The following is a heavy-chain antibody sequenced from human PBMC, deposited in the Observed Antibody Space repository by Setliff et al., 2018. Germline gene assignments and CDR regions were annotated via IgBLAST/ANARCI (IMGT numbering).Heavy chain of an antibody. Sequence: GGSLRLSCAASGFSFSDSAVYWVRQASVKGLEWIGRIRGRTDNYATAYAASVRGRLTISRDDSKNTAYLQMNSLKTEDTAVYYCTFARDGYDVFDIWGQGTMVTVS. V-gene: IGHV3-73*01. CDR2: IRGRTDNYAT. D-gene: IGHD5-18*01. CDR1: GFSFSDSA. J-gene: IGHJ3*02. CDR3: TFARDGYDVFDI.